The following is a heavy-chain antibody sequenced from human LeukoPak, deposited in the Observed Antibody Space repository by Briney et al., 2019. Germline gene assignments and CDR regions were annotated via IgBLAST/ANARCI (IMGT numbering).Heavy chain of an antibody. Sequence: SETLSLTCTVSGGSISSYYWSWIRQPPGKGLEWIGYIYYSGSTNYNPSLKSRVTTSVDTSKNQFSLNLNSVTAADTAVYYCARGAGYTSASPYYYGMDVWGQGTTVTVSS. CDR2: IYYSGST. J-gene: IGHJ6*02. CDR1: GGSISSYY. CDR3: ARGAGYTSASPYYYGMDV. V-gene: IGHV4-59*01. D-gene: IGHD6-19*01.